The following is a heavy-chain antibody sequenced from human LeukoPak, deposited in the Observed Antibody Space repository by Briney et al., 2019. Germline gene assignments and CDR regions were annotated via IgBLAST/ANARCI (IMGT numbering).Heavy chain of an antibody. V-gene: IGHV4-61*01. CDR1: GGSVSSGSSY. CDR2: IYYSGST. CDR3: AREDYDILTGYTTLDY. D-gene: IGHD3-9*01. Sequence: SSETLSLTCTVSGGSVSSGSSYWSWIRQPPGKGLEWIGYIYYSGSTNYNPSLKGRVTISVETSKNQFSLKLNSVTAADTAVYYCAREDYDILTGYTTLDYWGQGTLVTVSS. J-gene: IGHJ4*02.